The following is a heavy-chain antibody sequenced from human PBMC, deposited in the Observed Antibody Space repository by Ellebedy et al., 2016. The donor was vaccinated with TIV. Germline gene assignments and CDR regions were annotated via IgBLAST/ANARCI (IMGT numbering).Heavy chain of an antibody. V-gene: IGHV3-30*18. CDR2: VSADGSRR. D-gene: IGHD6-13*01. J-gene: IGHJ4*02. CDR3: AKPSDPNPGYSASWATYFDY. CDR1: GFTFRRYG. Sequence: GESLKISXAASGFTFRRYGMHWVRQAPGKGLEWVAVVSADGSRRSYADSVKGRFTISRDNSKNTLFVQMNSLTAEDTAVYYCAKPSDPNPGYSASWATYFDYWGQGTLVTVSS.